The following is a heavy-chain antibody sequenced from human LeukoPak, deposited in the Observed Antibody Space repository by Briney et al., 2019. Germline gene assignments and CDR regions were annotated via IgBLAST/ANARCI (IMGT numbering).Heavy chain of an antibody. Sequence: GGSLRLSCVASGLRFRSYAMNWVRQAPGKGLECISTISDDSSFTYYADSVKGRSAISRDDSKNTLYLQMNNLKVDDTAVHYCAKGRCSGVGCDSFHSWGQGALVTVSS. CDR1: GLRFRSYA. J-gene: IGHJ4*02. D-gene: IGHD2-15*01. V-gene: IGHV3-23*01. CDR2: ISDDSSFT. CDR3: AKGRCSGVGCDSFHS.